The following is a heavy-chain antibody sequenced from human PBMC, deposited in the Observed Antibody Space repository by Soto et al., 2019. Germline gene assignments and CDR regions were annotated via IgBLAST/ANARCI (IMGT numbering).Heavy chain of an antibody. V-gene: IGHV2-5*02. Sequence: QITLKESGPTLVRPTQTLTLTCTFSGFSLSTSGVGVGWIRQPPGKALERLALIYREDDKRYSPSLKSRLTITKDTSKNQVVLTMTNMDPVDTATYYCAHSRCGGDCLQSYSSHYYYGMDVWGQGPTVTVSS. CDR1: GFSLSTSGVG. J-gene: IGHJ6*02. D-gene: IGHD2-21*02. CDR2: IYREDDK. CDR3: AHSRCGGDCLQSYSSHYYYGMDV.